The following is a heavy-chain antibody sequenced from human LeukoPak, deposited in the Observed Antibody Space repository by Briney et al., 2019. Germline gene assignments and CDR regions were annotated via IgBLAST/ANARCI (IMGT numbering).Heavy chain of an antibody. CDR2: ISSSRSHI. J-gene: IGHJ4*02. D-gene: IGHD5-12*01. CDR1: GVTFNSYS. CDR3: ARSPGLYSGTDY. V-gene: IGHV3-21*01. Sequence: PGGSLRLSCAASGVTFNSYSMNWVRQAPGKGLEWVSFISSSRSHIYYADSVKGRFTISRDNAKNSLYLQMNSLRAEDTAVYYCARSPGLYSGTDYWGQGTLVTVSS.